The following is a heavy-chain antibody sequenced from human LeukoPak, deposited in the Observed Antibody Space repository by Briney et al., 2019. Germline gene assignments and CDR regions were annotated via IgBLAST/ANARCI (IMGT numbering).Heavy chain of an antibody. Sequence: SETLSLTCAVYGGSFSGYYWSWIRQPPGKGLEWIGEINHSGGTNYNPSLKSRVTISVGTSKSQFSLKLSSVTAADTAVYYCAREKTYYDTSGNYYGGVFDYWGQGTLVTVSS. CDR1: GGSFSGYY. J-gene: IGHJ4*02. CDR3: AREKTYYDTSGNYYGGVFDY. CDR2: INHSGGT. D-gene: IGHD3-22*01. V-gene: IGHV4-34*01.